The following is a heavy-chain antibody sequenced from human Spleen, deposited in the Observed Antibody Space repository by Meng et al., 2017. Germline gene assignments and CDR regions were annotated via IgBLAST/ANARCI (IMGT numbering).Heavy chain of an antibody. J-gene: IGHJ4*02. D-gene: IGHD1-26*01. CDR2: ISGSGGST. CDR1: GFPFSSYA. V-gene: IGHV3-23*01. CDR3: AKDTSGSYYLHSFDC. Sequence: GESLKISCAASGFPFSSYAMIWVRQAPGKGLEWVSGISGSGGSTYYADSVKGRFTISRDNSRNTLYLQMNSLRAEDTAVYYCAKDTSGSYYLHSFDCWGQGTLVTVSS.